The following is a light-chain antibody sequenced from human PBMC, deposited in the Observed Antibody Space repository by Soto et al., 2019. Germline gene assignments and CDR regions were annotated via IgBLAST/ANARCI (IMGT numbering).Light chain of an antibody. J-gene: IGKJ4*01. Sequence: EIVLTQSPATLSLSPGERATLSCRASQSVSNFLAWYQRRPGQAPRLLIYDASNRATGIPGRFSGSGSGTDFTLTISSLDPEDFGVYYGQHRSQWPLTFGGGTNVEIK. CDR2: DAS. CDR1: QSVSNF. V-gene: IGKV3-11*01. CDR3: QHRSQWPLT.